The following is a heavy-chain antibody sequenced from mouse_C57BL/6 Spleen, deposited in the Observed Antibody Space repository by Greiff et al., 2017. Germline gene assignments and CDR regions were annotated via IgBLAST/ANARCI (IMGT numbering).Heavy chain of an antibody. CDR1: GFTFSSYG. D-gene: IGHD2-4*01. V-gene: IGHV5-6*01. CDR3: ARHYEYGYYAMDY. Sequence: EVHLVESGGDLVKPGGSLKLSCAASGFTFSSYGMSWVRQTPDKRLEWVATISSGGSYTYYPDSVKGRFTISRDNAKNTLYLQMSSLKSEDTAMYYCARHYEYGYYAMDYWGQGTSVTVSS. CDR2: ISSGGSYT. J-gene: IGHJ4*01.